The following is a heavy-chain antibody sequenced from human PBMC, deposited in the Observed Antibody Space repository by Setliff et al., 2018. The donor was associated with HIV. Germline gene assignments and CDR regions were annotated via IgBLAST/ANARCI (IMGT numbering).Heavy chain of an antibody. D-gene: IGHD7-27*01. V-gene: IGHV1-46*04. Sequence: ASVKVSCKASGYTFTDYYIQWVRQAPGQGLEWMGGIIPMFGSTFYADSVKGRFTISRDNSKNTLYLQMNNLRVEDTAVYYCARRGRLGSTSRDYWGEGTLVTVSS. CDR2: IIPMFGST. CDR3: ARRGRLGSTSRDY. J-gene: IGHJ4*02. CDR1: GYTFTDYY.